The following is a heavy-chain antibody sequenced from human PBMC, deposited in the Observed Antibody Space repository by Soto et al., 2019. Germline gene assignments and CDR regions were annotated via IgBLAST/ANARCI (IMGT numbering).Heavy chain of an antibody. D-gene: IGHD2-2*01. CDR1: GFTFSSYA. Sequence: PGGFLRLSCAASGFTFSSYAMSWVRQAPGKGLEWVSAISGSGGSTYYADSVKGRFTISRDNSKNTLYLQMNSLRAEGTAVYYCAKDSSSTAAFDIWGQGTMVTVSS. V-gene: IGHV3-23*01. CDR3: AKDSSSTAAFDI. J-gene: IGHJ3*02. CDR2: ISGSGGST.